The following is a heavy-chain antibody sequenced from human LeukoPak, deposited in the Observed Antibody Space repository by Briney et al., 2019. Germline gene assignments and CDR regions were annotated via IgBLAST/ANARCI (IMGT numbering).Heavy chain of an antibody. D-gene: IGHD6-13*01. J-gene: IGHJ4*02. CDR1: GGSISSYY. CDR3: ARGGQQLVFDY. Sequence: SETLSLTCTVSGGSISSYYWSWIRQPPGKGMEWIGYIYYSGSTNYNPSLKSRVTISVDTSKNQFSLKLSSVTAADTAVYYCARGGQQLVFDYWGQGTLVTVSS. V-gene: IGHV4-59*01. CDR2: IYYSGST.